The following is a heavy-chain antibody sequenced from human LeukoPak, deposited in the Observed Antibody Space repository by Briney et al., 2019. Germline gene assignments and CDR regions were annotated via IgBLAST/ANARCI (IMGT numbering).Heavy chain of an antibody. Sequence: GGSLRLSCAASGITFSSYAMSWVRQAPGKGLEWVSSNSGSRDSTYYADSVKGRFTISRDNSKNTLYLQMNSLRPEDTAVYYCAKDLRLGLRYFDWLLSPFDYWGQGTLVTVSS. CDR1: GITFSSYA. CDR3: AKDLRLGLRYFDWLLSPFDY. D-gene: IGHD3-9*01. CDR2: NSGSRDST. V-gene: IGHV3-23*01. J-gene: IGHJ4*02.